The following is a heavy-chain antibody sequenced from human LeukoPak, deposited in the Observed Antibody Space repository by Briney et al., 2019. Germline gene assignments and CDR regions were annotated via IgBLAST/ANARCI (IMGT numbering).Heavy chain of an antibody. D-gene: IGHD6-6*01. V-gene: IGHV4-59*01. CDR2: IYYSGST. J-gene: IGHJ6*03. CDR1: GGSISSYY. CDR3: ARAGSSYYYYYMDV. Sequence: SETLSLTCTVSGGSISSYYWSWIRQPPGKGLEWIGYIYYSGSTNYNPSLKSRVTISVDTSKNQFSLKLSSVTAADTAVYYCARAGSSYYYYYMDVWGKGTTVTVSS.